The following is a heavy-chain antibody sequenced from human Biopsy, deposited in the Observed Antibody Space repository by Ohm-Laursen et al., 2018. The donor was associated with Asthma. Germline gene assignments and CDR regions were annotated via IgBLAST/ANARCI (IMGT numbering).Heavy chain of an antibody. D-gene: IGHD5/OR15-5a*01. V-gene: IGHV1-69*17. CDR3: ARDHCSALWAGVSTDNCYFDY. CDR2: IMPPFGLT. CDR1: GGTFNNYA. J-gene: IGHJ4*02. Sequence: SSVKVSCKPSGGTFNNYAINWVRQAPGQGLEWMGGIMPPFGLTNYAQRFQDRLTISADKSTRTAYMELRRLRSEDSAVYYCARDHCSALWAGVSTDNCYFDYWGQGTLLTVSS.